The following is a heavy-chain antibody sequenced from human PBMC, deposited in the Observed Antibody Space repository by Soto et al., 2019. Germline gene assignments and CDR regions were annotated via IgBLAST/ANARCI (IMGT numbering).Heavy chain of an antibody. CDR2: ISYDGSNK. J-gene: IGHJ4*02. V-gene: IGHV3-30-3*01. Sequence: GGSLRLSCAASGFTFSSYAMHWVRQAPGKGLKWVAVISYDGSNKYYADSVKGRFTISRDNSKNTLYLQMNSLRAEDTAVYYCARFRAMVFDYWGQGTLVTVSS. D-gene: IGHD5-18*01. CDR3: ARFRAMVFDY. CDR1: GFTFSSYA.